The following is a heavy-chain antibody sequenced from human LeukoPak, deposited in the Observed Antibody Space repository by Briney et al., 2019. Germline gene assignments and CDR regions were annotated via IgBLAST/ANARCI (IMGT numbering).Heavy chain of an antibody. V-gene: IGHV3-48*01. CDR3: AKGVRGVIRDAFDI. CDR1: GFTFSTYS. D-gene: IGHD3-10*01. Sequence: GGSLRLSCAVSGFTFSTYSMNWVRQAPGKGLEWVSYISSSSSTIFYADSVKGRFTISRDNSKNTLYLQMNSLRAEDTAVYYCAKGVRGVIRDAFDIWGQGTMVTVSS. CDR2: ISSSSSTI. J-gene: IGHJ3*02.